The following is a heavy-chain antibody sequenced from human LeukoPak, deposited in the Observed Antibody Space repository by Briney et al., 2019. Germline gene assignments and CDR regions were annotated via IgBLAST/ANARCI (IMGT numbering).Heavy chain of an antibody. Sequence: PSETLSLTCTVSGGSISSYYWSWIRQPPGKGLEWIGYIYYTGSTNYNPSLKSRVTISVDTSKNQFSLKLSSVTAADTAVYYCARGFSYYGIDYWGQGTLVTVSS. V-gene: IGHV4-59*01. D-gene: IGHD3-10*01. CDR1: GGSISSYY. J-gene: IGHJ4*02. CDR2: IYYTGST. CDR3: ARGFSYYGIDY.